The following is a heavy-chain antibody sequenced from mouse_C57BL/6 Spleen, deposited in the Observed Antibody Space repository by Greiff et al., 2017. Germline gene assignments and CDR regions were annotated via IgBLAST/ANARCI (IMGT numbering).Heavy chain of an antibody. Sequence: EVQLQQSGPGLVKPSQSLSLTCSVTGYSITSGYYWNWIRQFPGNKLEWMGYISYDGSNNYNPSLKNRISITRDTSKNQFFLKLNSVTTEDTATYCGAIYDYDGGGYWGQGTTLTVSS. CDR2: ISYDGSN. J-gene: IGHJ2*01. V-gene: IGHV3-6*01. CDR1: GYSITSGYY. CDR3: AIYDYDGGGY. D-gene: IGHD2-4*01.